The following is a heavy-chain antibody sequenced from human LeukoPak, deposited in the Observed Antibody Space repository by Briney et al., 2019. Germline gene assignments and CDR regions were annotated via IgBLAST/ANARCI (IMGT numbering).Heavy chain of an antibody. CDR1: GFTFSSYG. CDR3: AIVGATDYYYYYGMDV. V-gene: IGHV3-30*03. J-gene: IGHJ6*02. CDR2: ISYDGSNK. D-gene: IGHD1-26*01. Sequence: PGGSQRLSCAASGFTFSSYGMHWVRQAPGKGLEWVAVISYDGSNKYYADSVKGRFTISRDNSKNTLYLQMNSLRAEDTAVYYRAIVGATDYYYYYGMDVWGQGTTVTVSS.